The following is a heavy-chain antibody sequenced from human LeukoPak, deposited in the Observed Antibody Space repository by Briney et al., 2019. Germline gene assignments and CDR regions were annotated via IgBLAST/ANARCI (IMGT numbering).Heavy chain of an antibody. V-gene: IGHV3-48*01. D-gene: IGHD2-15*01. J-gene: IGHJ4*02. Sequence: GGSLRLSCAASGFTFSSYSMNWVRQAPGKGLEWVSYISSSSSTIYYADSVKGRFTISRDKSKNTLYLQMNSLRAEDTAVYYCAKDLCSGGSCYELDYWGQGTLVTVSS. CDR3: AKDLCSGGSCYELDY. CDR2: ISSSSSTI. CDR1: GFTFSSYS.